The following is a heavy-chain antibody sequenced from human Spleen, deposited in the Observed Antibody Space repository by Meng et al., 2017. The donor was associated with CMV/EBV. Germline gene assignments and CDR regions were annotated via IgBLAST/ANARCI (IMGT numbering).Heavy chain of an antibody. CDR3: ARDRDGYNNLDY. CDR1: GYTSAGFY. V-gene: IGHV1-2*02. J-gene: IGHJ4*02. Sequence: ASVKVSCKASGYTSAGFYMHWVRQAPGQGLEWMGWINPNSGGTNYAQKFQGRVTMTRDTSISTAYMELSRLRSDDTAVYYCARDRDGYNNLDYWGQGTLVTVSS. D-gene: IGHD5-24*01. CDR2: INPNSGGT.